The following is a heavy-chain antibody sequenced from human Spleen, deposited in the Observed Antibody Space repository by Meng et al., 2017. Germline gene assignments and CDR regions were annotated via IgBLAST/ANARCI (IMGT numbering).Heavy chain of an antibody. V-gene: IGHV4-38-2*02. Sequence: SETLSLTCTVSGYSISSGYYWGWIRQPPGKGLEWIGSIYHSGSTYYTPSLKSRVTISVDTSKNQFSLKLSSVTAADTAVYYCARVAGGAFDIWGQGTMVTVSS. CDR2: IYHSGST. J-gene: IGHJ3*02. D-gene: IGHD2-15*01. CDR3: ARVAGGAFDI. CDR1: GYSISSGYY.